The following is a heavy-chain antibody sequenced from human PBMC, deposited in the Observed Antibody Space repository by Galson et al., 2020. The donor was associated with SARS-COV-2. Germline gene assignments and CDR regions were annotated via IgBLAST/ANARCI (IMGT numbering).Heavy chain of an antibody. CDR1: GFTFSSYA. CDR2: ISYDGSNK. J-gene: IGHJ4*02. D-gene: IGHD3-10*01. CDR3: ARGGDYYYGSGTENEPLFDY. Sequence: GGSLRLSCAASGFTFSSYAMHWVRQAPGKGLEWVAVISYDGSNKYYADSVKGRFTISRDNSKNTLYLQMNSLRAEDTAVYYCARGGDYYYGSGTENEPLFDYWGQGTLVTVSS. V-gene: IGHV3-30*01.